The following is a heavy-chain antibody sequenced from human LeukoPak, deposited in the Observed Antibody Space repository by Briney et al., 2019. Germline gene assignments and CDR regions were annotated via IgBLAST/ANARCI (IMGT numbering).Heavy chain of an antibody. CDR2: ISAYNGDT. CDR3: ARDHSSSSQLLDY. V-gene: IGHV1-18*04. Sequence: ASVKVSCKASGYTFTSYYMHWVRQAPRQGLEWMGWISAYNGDTNYAQKFQGRFTMTTDTSTNTAYIELRSLRSDDTAVYYCARDHSSSSQLLDYWGQGTLVTVSS. J-gene: IGHJ4*02. D-gene: IGHD6-13*01. CDR1: GYTFTSYY.